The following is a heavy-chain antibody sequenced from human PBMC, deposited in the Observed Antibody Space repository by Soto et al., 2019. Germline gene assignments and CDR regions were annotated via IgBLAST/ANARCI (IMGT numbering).Heavy chain of an antibody. V-gene: IGHV3-64*02. Sequence: GGSLRLSCAASGFTFSSYAMHWVRQAPGKGLEYVSAISSNGGSTYYADSVKGRFTISRDNSKNTLYLQMGSLRAEDMAVYYCARGGGRGYSYGYFGYWGQGTLVTVSS. CDR3: ARGGGRGYSYGYFGY. D-gene: IGHD5-18*01. J-gene: IGHJ4*02. CDR2: ISSNGGST. CDR1: GFTFSSYA.